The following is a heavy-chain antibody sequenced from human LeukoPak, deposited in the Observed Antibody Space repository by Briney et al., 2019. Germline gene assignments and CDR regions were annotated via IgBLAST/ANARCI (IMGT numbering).Heavy chain of an antibody. V-gene: IGHV5-51*01. J-gene: IGHJ4*02. Sequence: GESLKISCKASGYSFTTNWIGWVRQMPGQGLEWMGIIFPGDSDTRYSPSFQGQVTISADKSISTAYLQWRSLKASDTATYYCAKSSYRGAIAAAGVDYWGQGTLVTVSS. CDR3: AKSSYRGAIAAAGVDY. CDR2: IFPGDSDT. CDR1: GYSFTTNW. D-gene: IGHD6-13*01.